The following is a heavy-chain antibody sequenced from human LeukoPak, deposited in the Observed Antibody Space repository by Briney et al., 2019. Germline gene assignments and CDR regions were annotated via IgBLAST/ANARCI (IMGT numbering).Heavy chain of an antibody. D-gene: IGHD3-3*01. CDR2: IWYDGSNK. CDR1: GFTFSSYG. Sequence: GGSLRLSCAASGFTFSSYGMHWVRQAPGKGLEWVAVIWYDGSNKYYADSVKGRFTISRDNSKNTLYLQMNSLRAEDTAVYYCARFDDFWSGYFDYWGQGTLVTVSS. V-gene: IGHV3-33*01. J-gene: IGHJ4*02. CDR3: ARFDDFWSGYFDY.